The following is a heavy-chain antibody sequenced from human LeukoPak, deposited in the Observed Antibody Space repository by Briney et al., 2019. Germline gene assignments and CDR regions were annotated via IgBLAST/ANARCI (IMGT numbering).Heavy chain of an antibody. CDR1: GFTVSSNY. D-gene: IGHD4-11*01. CDR3: ASYSSRYYYGMDV. J-gene: IGHJ6*02. Sequence: GGSLRLSCAASGFTVSSNYMSWVRQAPGKGLEWASVIYSGGNTYYADSVKGRFTISRHNSKNTLYLQMNSLRAEDTAVYYCASYSSRYYYGMDVWGQGTTVTVSS. CDR2: IYSGGNT. V-gene: IGHV3-53*04.